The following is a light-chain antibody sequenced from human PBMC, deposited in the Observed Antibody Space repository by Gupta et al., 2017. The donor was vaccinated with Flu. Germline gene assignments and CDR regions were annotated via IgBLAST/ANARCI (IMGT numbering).Light chain of an antibody. V-gene: IGKV1-39*01. Sequence: DVQMTPSPSSLSASVGDRVTITCRVSQSISSDLNWYQQKPGKAPKLLIYAASSLQSGVPSRFSGSGSGTDFTLKISRVQPEDFATYYCQQSYSTPRTFGQGTKVEIK. J-gene: IGKJ1*01. CDR2: AAS. CDR1: QSISSD. CDR3: QQSYSTPRT.